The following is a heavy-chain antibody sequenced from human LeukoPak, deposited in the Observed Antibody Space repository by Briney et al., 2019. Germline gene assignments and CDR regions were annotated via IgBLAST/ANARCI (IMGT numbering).Heavy chain of an antibody. D-gene: IGHD3-10*01. CDR3: AKVMSSAWNFDL. J-gene: IGHJ2*01. CDR1: GDSISAYS. Sequence: SETLSLTCTVFGDSISAYSWIWIRQPPGKGLECIGYISYSGNTNFNPSLQSRVTMSVATSKNQFSLKLNSVTAADTAVYYCAKVMSSAWNFDLWGRGTLVTVSS. CDR2: ISYSGNT. V-gene: IGHV4-59*01.